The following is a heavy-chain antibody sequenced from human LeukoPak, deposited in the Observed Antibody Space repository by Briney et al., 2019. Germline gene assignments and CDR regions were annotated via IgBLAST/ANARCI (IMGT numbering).Heavy chain of an antibody. CDR2: IYYSGST. J-gene: IGHJ4*02. V-gene: IGHV4-59*01. Sequence: SETLSLTCTVSGGSISSYYWSWIRQPPGKGLEWIGYIYYSGSTNYNPSLKSRVTISVDTSKNQFSLKLSSVPAADTAVYYCARGRRGYSYGYDYWGQGTLVTASS. CDR1: GGSISSYY. D-gene: IGHD5-18*01. CDR3: ARGRRGYSYGYDY.